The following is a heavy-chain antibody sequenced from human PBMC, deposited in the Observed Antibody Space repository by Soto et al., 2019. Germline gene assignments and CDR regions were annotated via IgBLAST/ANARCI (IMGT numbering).Heavy chain of an antibody. J-gene: IGHJ4*02. D-gene: IGHD5-12*01. CDR3: ATDHIAGSDLNY. CDR1: GFTFTTYW. CDR2: INQDGGQTY. Sequence: EVQLVESGGGLVQPGGSLRLSCAASGFTFTTYWMAWVRQAPGAGLEWVANINQDGGQTYYYVDSVKGRFTISRDNAKNSLYLQMNSLRAEDTAIYYCATDHIAGSDLNYWGQGTLVTVSS. V-gene: IGHV3-7*05.